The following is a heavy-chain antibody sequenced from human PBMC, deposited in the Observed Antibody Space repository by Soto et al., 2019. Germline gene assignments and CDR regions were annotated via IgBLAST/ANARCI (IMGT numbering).Heavy chain of an antibody. CDR3: VRDHIGVGIDY. V-gene: IGHV4-59*01. D-gene: IGHD2-21*01. CDR1: GDSISAYS. J-gene: IGHJ4*02. CDR2: IHYNGNT. Sequence: SETLSLTCTVSGDSISAYSWSWVRQPPGKGLEWIGNIHYNGNTKYNPSLKSRVTMSLDTSKNQFSLRLISVTAADTAVYYCVRDHIGVGIDYWGLGTLVTVSS.